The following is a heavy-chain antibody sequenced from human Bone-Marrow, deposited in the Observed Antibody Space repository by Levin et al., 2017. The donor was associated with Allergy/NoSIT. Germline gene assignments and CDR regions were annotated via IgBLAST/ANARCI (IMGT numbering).Heavy chain of an antibody. J-gene: IGHJ6*04. CDR1: GFTFSDAW. V-gene: IGHV3-15*01. CDR2: IKSKGSGGTT. D-gene: IGHD1-26*01. Sequence: GGSLRLSCAASGFTFSDAWISWVRQAPGEGLEWIGRIKSKGSGGTTDYAAPVTGRFAISRDDSKNTVYLQMNNLKIEDTGVYYCAWIAARYWHLVVWGKGTTVTVSS. CDR3: AWIAARYWHLVV.